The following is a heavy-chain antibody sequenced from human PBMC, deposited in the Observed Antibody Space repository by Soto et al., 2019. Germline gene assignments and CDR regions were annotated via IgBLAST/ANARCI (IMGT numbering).Heavy chain of an antibody. CDR2: IIPIFGTA. D-gene: IGHD3-22*01. Sequence: QVQLVQSGAEVKKPGSSVKVSCKASGGTFSSYAISWVRQAPGQGLEWMGEIIPIFGTANYAQKFQGRVTITADECTSTASMELSSLRSEDTAVYYCARDRGPSSGYYPYWFDPWGQGTLVTVSS. CDR1: GGTFSSYA. V-gene: IGHV1-69*12. CDR3: ARDRGPSSGYYPYWFDP. J-gene: IGHJ5*02.